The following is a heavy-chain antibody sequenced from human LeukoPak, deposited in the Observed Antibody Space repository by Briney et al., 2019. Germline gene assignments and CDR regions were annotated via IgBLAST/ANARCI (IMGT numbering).Heavy chain of an antibody. Sequence: ASVKVSCKASGYTFTGYYMHWVRQAPGQGLEWMGWINPNSGGTNYAQKFQGRVTMTRDTSISTAYMELSRLRSDDTAVYYCARVVVAAAGTFRWFDPWGQGTLVTVSS. CDR1: GYTFTGYY. CDR3: ARVVVAAAGTFRWFDP. V-gene: IGHV1-2*02. CDR2: INPNSGGT. D-gene: IGHD6-13*01. J-gene: IGHJ5*02.